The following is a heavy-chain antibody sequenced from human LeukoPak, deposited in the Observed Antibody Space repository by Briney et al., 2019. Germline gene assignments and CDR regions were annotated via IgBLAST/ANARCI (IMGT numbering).Heavy chain of an antibody. CDR1: GFTFSSYG. V-gene: IGHV3-30*02. CDR3: AKSPIGQLSRYFDY. CDR2: IRYDGSNK. J-gene: IGHJ4*02. D-gene: IGHD2-2*01. Sequence: GGSLRLSCAASGFTFSSYGMHWVRQAPGKGLEWVAFIRYDGSNKYYADSVKGRFTISRDNSKNTLYLQMNSLRAKDTAVYYCAKSPIGQLSRYFDYWGQGTLVTVSS.